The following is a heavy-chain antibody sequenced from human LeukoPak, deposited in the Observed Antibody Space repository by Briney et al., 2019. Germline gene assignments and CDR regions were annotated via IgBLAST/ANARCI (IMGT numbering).Heavy chain of an antibody. Sequence: SETLSLTCAVYGGSFSAYYWSWIRQPPGKGLEWIGSIYHSGSTYYNPSLKSRATISVDTSKNQFSLKLSSVTAADTAVYYCARDAIGWYEDYYYYYMDVWGKGTTVTVSS. CDR2: IYHSGST. J-gene: IGHJ6*03. CDR3: ARDAIGWYEDYYYYYMDV. V-gene: IGHV4-34*11. CDR1: GGSFSAYY. D-gene: IGHD6-19*01.